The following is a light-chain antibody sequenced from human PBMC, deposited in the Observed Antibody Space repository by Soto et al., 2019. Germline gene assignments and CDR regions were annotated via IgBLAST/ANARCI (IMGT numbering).Light chain of an antibody. CDR3: HQYYDTPFT. CDR2: WAS. CDR1: QSILYSSNNKNY. J-gene: IGKJ4*01. V-gene: IGKV4-1*01. Sequence: DIVMTQSPDSLAVSLGERATINCKSSQSILYSSNNKNYLAWYQQKPGQPPKLLIYWASTRESGVPDRFTGSGSGTDFTLTISSLQAEDVTVYYCHQYYDTPFTFGGGTKVEI.